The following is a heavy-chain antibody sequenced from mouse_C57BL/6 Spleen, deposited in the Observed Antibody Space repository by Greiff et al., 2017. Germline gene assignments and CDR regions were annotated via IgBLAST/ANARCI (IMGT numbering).Heavy chain of an antibody. CDR1: GFTFSDYY. Sequence: EVKVVESEGGLVQPGSSMKLSCTASGFTFSDYYMAWVRQVPEKGLEWVANINYDGSSTYYLDSLKSRFIISRDNAKNILYLHMSSLKSEDTATYYCARYASDGNFFAYWGQGTLVTVSA. V-gene: IGHV5-16*01. J-gene: IGHJ3*01. CDR3: ARYASDGNFFAY. CDR2: INYDGSST. D-gene: IGHD2-1*01.